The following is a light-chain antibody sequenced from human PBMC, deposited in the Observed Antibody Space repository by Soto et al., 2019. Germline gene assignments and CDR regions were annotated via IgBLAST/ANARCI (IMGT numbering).Light chain of an antibody. CDR2: AVS. V-gene: IGKV1-39*01. Sequence: DIQMTQSPSTLSGSVGDRVTIIFRASQTISSWVAWYQQKPGKAPKRLIYAVSSLQSGVPSRFSGSGSGTHFTLTSSGLEPADFATYFCQQSYNTPITVGQGTRLEIK. J-gene: IGKJ5*01. CDR3: QQSYNTPIT. CDR1: QTISSW.